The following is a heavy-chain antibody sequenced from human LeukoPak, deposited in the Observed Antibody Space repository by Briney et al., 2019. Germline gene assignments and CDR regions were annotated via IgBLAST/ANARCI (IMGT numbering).Heavy chain of an antibody. CDR3: AKANMVRGVTLKFDY. D-gene: IGHD3-10*01. Sequence: GGSLRLSCAASGFTVSTNYMTWVRQAPGKGLEWVSVIYSGGSIYYADSVKGRFTISRDNSKSTLYMQMNSLRAEDTAVYYCAKANMVRGVTLKFDYWGQGTLVTVSS. CDR1: GFTVSTNY. J-gene: IGHJ4*02. CDR2: IYSGGSI. V-gene: IGHV3-53*01.